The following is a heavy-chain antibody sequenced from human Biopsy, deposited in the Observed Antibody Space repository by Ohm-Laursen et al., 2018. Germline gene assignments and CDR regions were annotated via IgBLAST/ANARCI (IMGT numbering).Heavy chain of an antibody. Sequence: SETLSLTCAVSGGSISSFYWTWIRQPPGKRPEWIGDISDSGGTNYRPPLKSRVIISVDTSKNLFSLNLSFVTAADTAVYYCARRGSGGRSFDHWGQGTLVTVSS. CDR1: GGSISSFY. D-gene: IGHD2-15*01. CDR3: ARRGSGGRSFDH. CDR2: ISDSGGT. V-gene: IGHV4-59*08. J-gene: IGHJ4*02.